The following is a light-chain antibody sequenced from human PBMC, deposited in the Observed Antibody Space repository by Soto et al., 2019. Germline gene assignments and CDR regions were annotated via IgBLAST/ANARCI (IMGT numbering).Light chain of an antibody. CDR3: QQYGSSALT. Sequence: EIVLTQSPGTLSLSPGERATLSCRASQSVTSSYLAWYQQKPGQPPRLLIYGASSRAPGIPDRFSGSGSGTDFTLTISRLEPEDFAVYYCQQYGSSALTFGPGTKVDIK. CDR1: QSVTSSY. CDR2: GAS. V-gene: IGKV3-20*01. J-gene: IGKJ3*01.